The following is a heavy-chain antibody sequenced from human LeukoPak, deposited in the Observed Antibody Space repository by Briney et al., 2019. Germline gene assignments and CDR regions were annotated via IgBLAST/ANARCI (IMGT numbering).Heavy chain of an antibody. D-gene: IGHD6-19*01. Sequence: RAGGSLRLSCAASGFTFDDYAMHWVRQAPGKGLEWVSGISWNSGSIGYADSVKGRFTISRDNAKNSLYLQMNSLRAEDTALYYCAKDISSGWYYYYYGMDVWGQGTTVTVSS. CDR1: GFTFDDYA. CDR2: ISWNSGSI. V-gene: IGHV3-9*01. J-gene: IGHJ6*02. CDR3: AKDISSGWYYYYYGMDV.